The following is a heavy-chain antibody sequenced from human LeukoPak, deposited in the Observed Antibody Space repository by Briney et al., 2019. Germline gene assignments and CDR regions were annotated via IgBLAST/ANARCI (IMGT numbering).Heavy chain of an antibody. CDR3: AKDSPVATR. D-gene: IGHD1-26*01. CDR2: ISSSSSYI. J-gene: IGHJ4*02. V-gene: IGHV3-21*04. CDR1: GFTFSSYS. Sequence: GGSLRLSCAASGFTFSSYSMNWVRQAPGKGLEWVSSISSSSSYIYYADSVKGRFTISRDNSKNTLYLQMNRLRAEDTAVYYCAKDSPVATRWGQGTLVTGSS.